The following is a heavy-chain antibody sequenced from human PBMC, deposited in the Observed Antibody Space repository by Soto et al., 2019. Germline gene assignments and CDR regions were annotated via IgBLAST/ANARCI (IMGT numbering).Heavy chain of an antibody. CDR2: ISGSGGST. CDR3: EKMTLTSCYPFDY. CDR1: GFTFSNYA. V-gene: IGHV3-23*01. Sequence: EVQLLESGGGLVQPGGSLRLSCAASGFTFSNYAMTWVRQAPGKVLEWVSVISGSGGSTYYADAVKGRFTISRDNSKNTLYLQMNSLRAEDTAVYFCEKMTLTSCYPFDYWCQGALVTVSS. J-gene: IGHJ4*02. D-gene: IGHD2-2*01.